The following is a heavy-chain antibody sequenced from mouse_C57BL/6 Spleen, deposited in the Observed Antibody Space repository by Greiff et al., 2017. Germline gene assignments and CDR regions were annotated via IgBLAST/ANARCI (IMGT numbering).Heavy chain of an antibody. CDR3: ARPGYYGSSSAWFAY. J-gene: IGHJ3*01. CDR1: GYTFTSYW. D-gene: IGHD1-1*01. Sequence: QVQLQQPGAELVRPGTSVKLSCKASGYTFTSYWMHWVKQRPGQGLEWIGVLDPSASYTNYNQKFKGKATVTVDTSSSTAYMQLSSLTSEDSAVYDCARPGYYGSSSAWFAYWGQGTLVTVSA. V-gene: IGHV1-59*01. CDR2: LDPSASYT.